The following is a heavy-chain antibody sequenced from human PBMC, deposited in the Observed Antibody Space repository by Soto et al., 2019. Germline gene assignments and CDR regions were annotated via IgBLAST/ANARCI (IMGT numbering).Heavy chain of an antibody. Sequence: XSVKASCKASGYTFTSYDINCVRQATGQGLEWMGWMNPNSGNTGYAQKFQGRVTMTRNTSISTAYMELSSLRSEDTSVYYCARGRMYSSSPDYFDYWPQGTLATVSS. CDR2: MNPNSGNT. D-gene: IGHD6-6*01. CDR3: ARGRMYSSSPDYFDY. CDR1: GYTFTSYD. J-gene: IGHJ4*02. V-gene: IGHV1-8*01.